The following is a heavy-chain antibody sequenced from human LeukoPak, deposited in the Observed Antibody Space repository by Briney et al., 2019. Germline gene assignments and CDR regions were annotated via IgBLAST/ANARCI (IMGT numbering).Heavy chain of an antibody. Sequence: GGSLRLSCAASGFTFSTFAMHWVRQAPGRGLEWVAVISYDGTNEYYADSVKGRFTISRDNAKNTLYLQMNSLRAEDTAVYYCARALGSPLDYWGQGTLVTVSS. D-gene: IGHD1-26*01. CDR1: GFTFSTFA. CDR2: ISYDGTNE. CDR3: ARALGSPLDY. V-gene: IGHV3-30-3*01. J-gene: IGHJ4*02.